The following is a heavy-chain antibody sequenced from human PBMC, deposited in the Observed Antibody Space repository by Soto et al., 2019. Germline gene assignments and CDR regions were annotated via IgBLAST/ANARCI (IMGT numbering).Heavy chain of an antibody. V-gene: IGHV4-4*02. J-gene: IGHJ3*02. CDR2: IYHSGSA. D-gene: IGHD2-21*02. Sequence: QVQLQESGPGLVKPSGTLSLTCAVSGGSVSSSNWWSWVRQSPGKGLEWMGEIYHSGSAHYNPSLKRRATISLDKYKNQFSLRLTSVTAADTAVYYCARVPGVVVSADDAFDIWGPGTRVIVSS. CDR3: ARVPGVVVSADDAFDI. CDR1: GGSVSSSNW.